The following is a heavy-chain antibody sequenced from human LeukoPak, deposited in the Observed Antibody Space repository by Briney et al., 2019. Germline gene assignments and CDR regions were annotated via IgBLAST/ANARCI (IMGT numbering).Heavy chain of an antibody. CDR2: IYYSGST. V-gene: IGHV4-39*01. D-gene: IGHD3-10*01. J-gene: IGHJ4*02. Sequence: SETLSLTCTVSGGSITSSRYYWGWIRQPPGEGLEWLGTIYYSGSTYYNPSLKSRITISVDTSKNQFSLKLTSVTAADTAVYYCATLYGSGGYVLGFDYWGQGTLVTVSS. CDR1: GGSITSSRYY. CDR3: ATLYGSGGYVLGFDY.